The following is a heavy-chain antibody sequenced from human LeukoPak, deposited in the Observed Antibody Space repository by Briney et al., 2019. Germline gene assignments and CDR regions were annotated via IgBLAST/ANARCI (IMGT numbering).Heavy chain of an antibody. Sequence: GGSLRLSCAASGFTFNNAWMSWVRQAPGRGLEWVGRIKGKTDGGTTGYAAPVKGRFTISRDDSKNTLYLQMNSLKTEDTAVYYCTTLRAGTTIANDYWGQGTLVTVSS. CDR1: GFTFNNAW. V-gene: IGHV3-15*01. CDR3: TTLRAGTTIANDY. D-gene: IGHD1-7*01. CDR2: IKGKTDGGTT. J-gene: IGHJ4*02.